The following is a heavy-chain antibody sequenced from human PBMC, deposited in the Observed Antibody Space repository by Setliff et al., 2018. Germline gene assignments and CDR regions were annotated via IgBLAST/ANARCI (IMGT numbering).Heavy chain of an antibody. CDR2: IFYSGDT. Sequence: SETLSLTCTVSGASVRSHYWSWIRQPPGKGLEWIGFIFYSGDTKSNPSLKSRVTISVDTSKNQLSLTLSSVTAADTAVYYCAREGYSEYFQDWGRGTLVTVSS. D-gene: IGHD1-1*01. CDR1: GASVRSHY. CDR3: AREGYSEYFQD. V-gene: IGHV4-59*02. J-gene: IGHJ1*01.